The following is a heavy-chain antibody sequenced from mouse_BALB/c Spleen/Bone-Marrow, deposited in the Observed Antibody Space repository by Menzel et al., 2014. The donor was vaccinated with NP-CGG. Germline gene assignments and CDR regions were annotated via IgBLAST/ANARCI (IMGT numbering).Heavy chain of an antibody. CDR1: GYSFTGYY. J-gene: IGHJ1*01. CDR2: IYLYNGVS. CDR3: ESRGEYFDV. Sequence: VQLQQSGPELVKPGASVKMSCKASGYSFTGYYMHWVKQSHGNSLDWIGYIYLYNGVSSYNQKFKGKATLTVDKSSSTVYMELRSLTSDDSAVYYCESRGEYFDVWGAGTTVTVSS. V-gene: IGHV1-31*01.